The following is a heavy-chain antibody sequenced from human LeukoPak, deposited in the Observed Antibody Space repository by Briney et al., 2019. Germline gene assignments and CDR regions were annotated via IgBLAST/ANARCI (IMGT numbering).Heavy chain of an antibody. Sequence: PGGSLRLSCAASGFTFGSYEMNWVRQAPGKGLEWVSYISSSGSTIYYADSVKGRFTISRDNAKNSLYLQMNSLRAEDTAVYYCARDTYDILTGYPMWYFDYWGQGTLVTVSS. V-gene: IGHV3-48*03. J-gene: IGHJ4*02. CDR1: GFTFGSYE. CDR2: ISSSGSTI. D-gene: IGHD3-9*01. CDR3: ARDTYDILTGYPMWYFDY.